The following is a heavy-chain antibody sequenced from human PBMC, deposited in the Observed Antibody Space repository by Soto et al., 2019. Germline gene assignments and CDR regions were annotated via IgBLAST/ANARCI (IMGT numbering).Heavy chain of an antibody. J-gene: IGHJ4*01. CDR3: ARLPRDCNKTSCYYADH. V-gene: IGHV5-51*01. Sequence: GESLKISCRGSGYDFNTNWFGWVRQLPGKGLEWVGIMYPGDSDTRYNPSLQGRVTLSVDVTVSTAFLQWRSLKTSDTGMYFCARLPRDCNKTSCYYADHWGHGPEVTASS. CDR2: MYPGDSDT. D-gene: IGHD3-3*01. CDR1: GYDFNTNW.